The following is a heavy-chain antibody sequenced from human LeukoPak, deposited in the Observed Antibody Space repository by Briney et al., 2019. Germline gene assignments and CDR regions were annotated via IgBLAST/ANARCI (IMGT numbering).Heavy chain of an antibody. V-gene: IGHV1-69*01. CDR1: GGTFSSYA. CDR2: IIPIFGTA. D-gene: IGHD2-2*01. Sequence: SVKVSCKASGGTFSSYAISWVRQAPGQGLEWMGGIIPIFGTANYAQKFQGRVTITAGESTSTAYMELSSLRSEDTAVYYCARYVSSTSADYYYYGMDVWGQGTTVTVSS. J-gene: IGHJ6*02. CDR3: ARYVSSTSADYYYYGMDV.